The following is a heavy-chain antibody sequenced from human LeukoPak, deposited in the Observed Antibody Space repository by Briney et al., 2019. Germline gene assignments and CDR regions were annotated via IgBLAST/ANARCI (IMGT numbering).Heavy chain of an antibody. CDR2: ISYDGSNK. CDR3: AARKVRGVWFYLDY. Sequence: GGSLRLSCAASGFTFSSYAMHWVRQAPGEGLEWVAVISYDGSNKYYADSVKGRFTISRDNSKNTLYLQMNSLRVEDTAVYFCAARKVRGVWFYLDYWGQGTLVTVSS. J-gene: IGHJ4*02. D-gene: IGHD3-10*01. CDR1: GFTFSSYA. V-gene: IGHV3-30-3*01.